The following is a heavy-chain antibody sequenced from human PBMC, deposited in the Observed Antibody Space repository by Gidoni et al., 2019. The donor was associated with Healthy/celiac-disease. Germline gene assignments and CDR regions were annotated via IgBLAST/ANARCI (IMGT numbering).Heavy chain of an antibody. CDR3: ANLDSSGWYGGFDY. CDR1: GFTFSSYG. Sequence: VHLVESGGGVAQPGRSLRLSCAASGFTFSSYGMHWVRQAPGKGLEWVAVISYDGSNKYYADSVKGRFTISRDNSKNTLYLQMNSLRAEDTAVYYCANLDSSGWYGGFDYWGQGTLVTVSS. CDR2: ISYDGSNK. J-gene: IGHJ4*02. D-gene: IGHD6-19*01. V-gene: IGHV3-30*18.